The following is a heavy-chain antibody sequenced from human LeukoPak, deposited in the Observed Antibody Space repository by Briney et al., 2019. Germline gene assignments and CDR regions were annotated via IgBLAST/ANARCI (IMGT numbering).Heavy chain of an antibody. D-gene: IGHD6-13*01. V-gene: IGHV3-30*02. CDR2: IRYDGSNK. CDR1: GFTFSSYG. CDR3: ARVVTLDSSSWYHYFDY. Sequence: GGSLRLSCAASGFTFSSYGMHWVRQAPGKGLEWVAFIRYDGSNKYYADSVKGRFTISRDNSKNTLYLQMNSLRAEDTAVYYCARVVTLDSSSWYHYFDYWGQGTLVTVSS. J-gene: IGHJ4*02.